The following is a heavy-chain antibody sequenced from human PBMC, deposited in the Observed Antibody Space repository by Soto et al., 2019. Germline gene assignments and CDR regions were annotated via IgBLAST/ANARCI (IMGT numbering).Heavy chain of an antibody. CDR3: ARNIAVAGTRGAFDI. D-gene: IGHD6-19*01. CDR2: INAGNGNT. J-gene: IGHJ3*02. Sequence: GASVKVSCKASGYTFTSYAMHWVRQAPGQRLEWMGWINAGNGNTKYSQKFQGRVTITRDTSASTAYMELSSLRSEDTAVYYCARNIAVAGTRGAFDIWGQGTMVTVSS. V-gene: IGHV1-3*01. CDR1: GYTFTSYA.